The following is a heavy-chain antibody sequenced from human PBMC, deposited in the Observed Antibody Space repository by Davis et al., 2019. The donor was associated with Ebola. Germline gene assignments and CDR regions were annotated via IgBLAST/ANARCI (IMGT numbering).Heavy chain of an antibody. V-gene: IGHV4-31*03. CDR1: GGSISSGGYY. Sequence: PSETLSLTCTVSGGSISSGGYYWSWIRQHPGKGLEWIGYIYYSGSTYYNPSLKSRVTISVDTSKNQFSLKLSSVTAADTAVYYCARAPKFPRGGSDYWGQGTLVTVSS. J-gene: IGHJ4*02. CDR2: IYYSGST. D-gene: IGHD3-10*01. CDR3: ARAPKFPRGGSDY.